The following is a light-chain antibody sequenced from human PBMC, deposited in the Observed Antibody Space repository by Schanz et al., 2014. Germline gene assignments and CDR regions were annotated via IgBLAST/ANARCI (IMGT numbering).Light chain of an antibody. CDR3: QQYGSSPLT. Sequence: EIVMTQSPATLSVSPGERATLSCRASQSVSSNLAWYQQKPGQAPRLLIHGVSSRATGIPDRFSGSGSGTDFTLTISRLEPEDFAVYHCQQYGSSPLTFGGGTKVELK. J-gene: IGKJ4*02. CDR1: QSVSSN. CDR2: GVS. V-gene: IGKV3-20*01.